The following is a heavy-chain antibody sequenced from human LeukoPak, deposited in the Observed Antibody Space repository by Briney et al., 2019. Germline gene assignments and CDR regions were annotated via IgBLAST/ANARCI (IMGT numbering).Heavy chain of an antibody. CDR2: INPNSGGT. CDR3: AREDDYGDFPNDY. J-gene: IGHJ4*02. Sequence: ASVKVSCKASGYTFTSYGISWVRQAPGQGLEWMGWINPNSGGTNYAQKFQGRVTMTRDTSISTAYMELSRLRSDDTAVYYCAREDDYGDFPNDYWGQGTLVTVSS. V-gene: IGHV1-2*02. CDR1: GYTFTSYG. D-gene: IGHD4-17*01.